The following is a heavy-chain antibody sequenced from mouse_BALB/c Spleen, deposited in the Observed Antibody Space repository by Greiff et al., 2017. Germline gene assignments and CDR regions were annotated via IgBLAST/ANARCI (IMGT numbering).Heavy chain of an antibody. CDR2: IWAGGST. CDR3: AREGGVNYYGSTCYAMDY. V-gene: IGHV2-9*02. Sequence: VKLMESGPGLVAPSQSLSITCTVSGFSLTSYGVHWVRQPPGKGLEWLGVIWAGGSTNYNSALMSRLSISKDNSKSQVFLKMNSLQTDDTAMYYCAREGGVNYYGSTCYAMDYWGQGTSVTVSS. J-gene: IGHJ4*01. D-gene: IGHD1-1*01. CDR1: GFSLTSYG.